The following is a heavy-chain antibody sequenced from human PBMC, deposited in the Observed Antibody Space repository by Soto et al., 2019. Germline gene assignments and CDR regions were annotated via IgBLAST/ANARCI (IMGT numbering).Heavy chain of an antibody. D-gene: IGHD6-19*01. CDR2: VYPGGST. Sequence: GGSLRLSCAASGLSVSSTYMSWVRQPPGKGLEWVSVVYPGGSTYYADSVKGRFTISRDNSKNTLYLQMNSLRAEDTAVYYCAKNPGGGAWSQFDNWGQGTLVTVSS. CDR1: GLSVSSTY. J-gene: IGHJ4*02. V-gene: IGHV3-53*01. CDR3: AKNPGGGAWSQFDN.